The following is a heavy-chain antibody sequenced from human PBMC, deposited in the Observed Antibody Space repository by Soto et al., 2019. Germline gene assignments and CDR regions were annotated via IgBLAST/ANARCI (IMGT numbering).Heavy chain of an antibody. V-gene: IGHV4-4*07. CDR3: ACGAASTARTGFDF. D-gene: IGHD2-21*02. CDR1: GASINIDY. J-gene: IGHJ5*01. CDR2: IHPNENT. Sequence: QVQLQESGPGLVKPSETLSLTCIVSGASINIDYWTWIRQPPGKGLEWIGLIHPNENTNSDPSLKSRVTMSMDKSANQVALNLSSVTAADTAVYDCACGAASTARTGFDFWGQGTLVTVAS.